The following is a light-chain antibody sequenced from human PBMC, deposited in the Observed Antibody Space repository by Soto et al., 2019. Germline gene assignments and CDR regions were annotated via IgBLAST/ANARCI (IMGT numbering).Light chain of an antibody. CDR2: DAS. CDR1: QSVSSY. J-gene: IGKJ4*01. Sequence: EIVLTQSPATLSLSPGERATLSCRASQSVSSYLAWYQQKPGQAPRLLIYDASNRATGIPARFSGSGSGTDFTLTISSLEPEDFAVYYCQHRSYWPQNFGGGTKVEIK. CDR3: QHRSYWPQN. V-gene: IGKV3-11*01.